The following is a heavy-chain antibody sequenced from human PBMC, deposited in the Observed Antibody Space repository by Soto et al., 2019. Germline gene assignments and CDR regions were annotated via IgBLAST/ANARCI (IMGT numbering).Heavy chain of an antibody. D-gene: IGHD3-10*01. Sequence: PSETLSLTCAVSGGSISSSNWWSWVRQPPGKGLEWIGEIYHSGSTNYNPSLKSRVTISVDKSKNQFSLKLSSVTAADTAVYYCASQSFGDPHQTKNKRYYGMDVWGQGTTVTVSS. CDR3: ASQSFGDPHQTKNKRYYGMDV. CDR2: IYHSGST. CDR1: GGSISSSNW. V-gene: IGHV4-4*02. J-gene: IGHJ6*02.